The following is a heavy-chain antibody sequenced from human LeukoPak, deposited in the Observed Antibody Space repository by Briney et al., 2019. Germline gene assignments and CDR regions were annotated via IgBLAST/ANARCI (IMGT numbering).Heavy chain of an antibody. CDR3: ARARPYYMDV. CDR2: IYTSGST. J-gene: IGHJ6*03. CDR1: RGSINSADYY. Sequence: SETLSLTCSVSRGSINSADYYWSWIRQPAGNGLEWIGHIYTSGSTDYNPSLKSRVTISLDTSKNQFSLRLSSVTAADTAVYYCARARPYYMDVWGKGTTVTVSS. V-gene: IGHV4-61*09.